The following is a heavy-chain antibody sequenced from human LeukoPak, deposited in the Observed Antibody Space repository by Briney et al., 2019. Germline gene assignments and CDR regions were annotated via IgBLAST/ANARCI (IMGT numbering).Heavy chain of an antibody. CDR2: IYTSGST. J-gene: IGHJ1*01. CDR1: GGSISSGSYY. V-gene: IGHV4-61*02. Sequence: SQTLSLTCTVSGGSISSGSYYWSWIRQPAGKGLEWIGRIYTSGSTNYNPSLMSRVTISVDTSKNQFSLKLSSVTAADTAVYYCAREDYYDSSGYFAEYFQHWGQGTLVTVSS. D-gene: IGHD3-22*01. CDR3: AREDYYDSSGYFAEYFQH.